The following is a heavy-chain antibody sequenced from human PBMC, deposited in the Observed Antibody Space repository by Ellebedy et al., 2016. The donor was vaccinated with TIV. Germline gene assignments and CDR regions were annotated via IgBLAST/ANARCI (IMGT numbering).Heavy chain of an antibody. V-gene: IGHV1-18*04. CDR1: GYTFTSYG. CDR2: ISAYNGNT. CDR3: ARDLGYCSSTSCYMYYYYYYGMDV. Sequence: AASVKVSCKASGYTFTSYGISWVRQAPGQGLEWMGWISAYNGNTNYAQKLQGRVTMTTDTSTSTAYMELRSLRSDDTAVYYCARDLGYCSSTSCYMYYYYYYGMDVWGQGTTVTVSS. J-gene: IGHJ6*02. D-gene: IGHD2-2*02.